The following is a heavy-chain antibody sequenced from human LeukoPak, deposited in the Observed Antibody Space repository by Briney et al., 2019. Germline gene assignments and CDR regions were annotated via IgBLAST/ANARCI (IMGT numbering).Heavy chain of an antibody. CDR2: IYTSGIT. CDR3: ARLGGYYDPFDY. V-gene: IGHV4-4*09. CDR1: GGSISSYY. Sequence: PSETLSPTCTVSGGSISSYYWSWVRQPPGKGLEWIGYIYTSGITNYNPSLKSRVTMSEDTSKNQFSLKLSSVTAADTAVYYCARLGGYYDPFDYWGQGTLVTVSS. J-gene: IGHJ4*02. D-gene: IGHD3-22*01.